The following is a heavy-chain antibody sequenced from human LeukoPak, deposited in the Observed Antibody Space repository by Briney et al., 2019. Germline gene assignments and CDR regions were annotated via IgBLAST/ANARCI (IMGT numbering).Heavy chain of an antibody. V-gene: IGHV3-66*01. D-gene: IGHD6-25*01. CDR1: GLTVSRNY. CDR3: ARELSGTWSHDGFDV. Sequence: GGSLRLSCAASGLTVSRNYMTWVRQAPGKGLEWVSVIYRDGNTFYAASVADRFTISRDSSDNILYLEMNNLRVEDTAVYYCARELSGTWSHDGFDVWGQGTTVTVSP. J-gene: IGHJ3*01. CDR2: IYRDGNT.